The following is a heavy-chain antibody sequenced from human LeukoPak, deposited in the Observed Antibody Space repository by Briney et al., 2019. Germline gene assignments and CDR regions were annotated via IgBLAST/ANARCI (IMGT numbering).Heavy chain of an antibody. V-gene: IGHV3-48*01. Sequence: QSGGSLRLSCAASGFTFSNYSMNWVRQAPGKGLEWVSYISGYSITIYYADSVKGRFTISRDNAKKSLYLQMNSLRAEDTAVYYCARLTGATHAFDIWGQGTMVTVSS. CDR2: ISGYSITI. CDR3: ARLTGATHAFDI. CDR1: GFTFSNYS. J-gene: IGHJ3*02. D-gene: IGHD1-26*01.